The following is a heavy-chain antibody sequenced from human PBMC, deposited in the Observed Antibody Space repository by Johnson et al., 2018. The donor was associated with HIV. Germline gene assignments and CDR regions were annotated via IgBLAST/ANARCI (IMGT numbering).Heavy chain of an antibody. CDR3: AKDGPGGAFDI. CDR1: GFTFSSYA. Sequence: MQLVESGGGLVQPGGSLRLSCAASGFTFSSYAMNWVRQAPGKGLEWVSAISDSGGSTYFADSVKGRFTIYRDDSKNTPYLQMNSLRAEDTAVYYCAKDGPGGAFDIWGQGTMVTVSS. CDR2: ISDSGGST. J-gene: IGHJ3*02. D-gene: IGHD3-10*01. V-gene: IGHV3-23*04.